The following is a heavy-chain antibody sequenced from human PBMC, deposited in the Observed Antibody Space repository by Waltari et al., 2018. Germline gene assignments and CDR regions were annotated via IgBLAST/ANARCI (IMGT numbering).Heavy chain of an antibody. CDR2: IYYIGST. Sequence: QVQLQESGPGLVKPSETLSLTCPVPGGSISSYYWSWIRQPPGKGLEWIGYIYYIGSTNYNPSLKSRVTISVDTSKNQFSLKLSSVTAADTAVYYCARIDTARAPGCFDYWGQGTLVTVSS. CDR3: ARIDTARAPGCFDY. CDR1: GGSISSYY. J-gene: IGHJ4*02. V-gene: IGHV4-59*01. D-gene: IGHD5-18*01.